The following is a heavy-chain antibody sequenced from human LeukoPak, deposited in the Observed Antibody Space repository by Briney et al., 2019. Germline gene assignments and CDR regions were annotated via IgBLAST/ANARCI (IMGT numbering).Heavy chain of an antibody. Sequence: GGSLRLSCAASGFTFSSYGMHWVRQAPGKGLEWVAFIRYDGSNKYYADSVKGRFTISRDNLKNTLYMQMNSLRAEDMAVYYCAKDLGGMYYDIWSGGAFDIWGQGTMVTVSS. V-gene: IGHV3-30*02. J-gene: IGHJ3*02. CDR1: GFTFSSYG. CDR2: IRYDGSNK. CDR3: AKDLGGMYYDIWSGGAFDI. D-gene: IGHD3-3*01.